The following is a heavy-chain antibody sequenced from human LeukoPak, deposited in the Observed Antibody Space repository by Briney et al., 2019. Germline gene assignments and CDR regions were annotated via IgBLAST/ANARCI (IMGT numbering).Heavy chain of an antibody. CDR2: IYYSGST. CDR1: GGSFSGYY. D-gene: IGHD6-13*01. J-gene: IGHJ3*02. Sequence: PSETLSLTCTVYGGSFSGYYWSWIRQPPGKGLEWIGSIYYSGSTYYNPSLKSRVTISVDTSKNQFSLKLSSVTAADTAVYYCARSLDIAAAGLDAFDIWGQGTMVTVSS. V-gene: IGHV4-34*01. CDR3: ARSLDIAAAGLDAFDI.